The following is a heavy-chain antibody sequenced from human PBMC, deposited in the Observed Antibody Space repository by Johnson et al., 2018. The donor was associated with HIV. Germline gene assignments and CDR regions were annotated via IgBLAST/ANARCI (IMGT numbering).Heavy chain of an antibody. Sequence: VLLVESGGGVVQPGGSLRLSCAASGFIVSGNHMSWVRQAPGKGLEWVSAISGSGGSTYYADSVKGRFTISRDNAKNSLYLQMNSLRAEDTAVYYCARGPYDYVWGSYRFIGAFDIWGQGTMVTVSS. D-gene: IGHD3-16*02. CDR3: ARGPYDYVWGSYRFIGAFDI. CDR1: GFIVSGNH. CDR2: ISGSGGST. V-gene: IGHV3-66*02. J-gene: IGHJ3*02.